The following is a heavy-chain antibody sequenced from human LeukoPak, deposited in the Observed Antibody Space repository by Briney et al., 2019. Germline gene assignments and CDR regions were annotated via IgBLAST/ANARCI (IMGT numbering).Heavy chain of an antibody. CDR1: GFNFAQSS. CDR3: ARRKLTFLAT. CDR2: ISFDETHQ. Sequence: PGRSLRLSCAASGFNFAQSSMHWVRQAPGKGLEWLEVISFDETHQNYAESVKGRFTISRDNSKNTLDLQMNSLRGDDTAVYYCARRKLTFLATWGQGTLVTVSS. V-gene: IGHV3-30*04. D-gene: IGHD2-21*01. J-gene: IGHJ5*02.